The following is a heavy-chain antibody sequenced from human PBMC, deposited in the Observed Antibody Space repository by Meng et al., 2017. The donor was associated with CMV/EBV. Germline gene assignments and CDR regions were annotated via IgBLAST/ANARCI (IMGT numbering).Heavy chain of an antibody. Sequence: CKPSGYTFTGYYLHWVRQAPGQGLEWMGWINPTSGGTNYAQKFQGRVTMTRDTSISTAYMELSRLRSDDTAVYYCARDFLTNWFDPWGQGTLVTVSS. CDR1: GYTFTGYY. CDR3: ARDFLTNWFDP. V-gene: IGHV1-2*02. J-gene: IGHJ5*02. CDR2: INPTSGGT.